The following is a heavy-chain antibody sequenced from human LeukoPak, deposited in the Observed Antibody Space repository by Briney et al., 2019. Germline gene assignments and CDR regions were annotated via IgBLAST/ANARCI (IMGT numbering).Heavy chain of an antibody. D-gene: IGHD3-16*01. CDR3: ARDKRPGGGDAFDF. V-gene: IGHV3-48*01. CDR1: GFSFSNYG. CDR2: IHSSSTTL. J-gene: IGHJ3*01. Sequence: GGSLRLSCAASGFSFSNYGMNWVRQAPGKGLEWVSYIHSSSTTLYYTASVKGRFTISRDNARNSLYLQMNSLRVEDTAVYYCARDKRPGGGDAFDFWGQGTMVTVSS.